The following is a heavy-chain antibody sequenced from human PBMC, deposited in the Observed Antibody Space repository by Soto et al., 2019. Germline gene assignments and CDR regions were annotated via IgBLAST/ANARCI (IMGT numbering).Heavy chain of an antibody. CDR3: ARENWFFDY. V-gene: IGHV3-7*01. CDR1: GFSSEIYW. D-gene: IGHD3-10*01. Sequence: GGSLRLSCAASGFSSEIYWMGWVRQAPGKGLEWVANINPDGSGEYYLDSVKGRFTISRDNAKNSVYLQMNSLVGDDTAVYYCARENWFFDYWGQGTPVTVSS. CDR2: INPDGSGE. J-gene: IGHJ4*02.